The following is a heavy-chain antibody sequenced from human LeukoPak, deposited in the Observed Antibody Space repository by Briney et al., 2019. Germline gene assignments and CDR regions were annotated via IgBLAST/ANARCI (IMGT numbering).Heavy chain of an antibody. D-gene: IGHD6-19*01. CDR1: GLNVSCNK. CDR3: ARDGAVAGFVYDY. V-gene: IGHV3-66*01. CDR2: IYSGGST. J-gene: IGHJ4*02. Sequence: GSLRLSCGASGLNVSCNKMKWVRQASGEGLEWVSLIYSGGSTYSADSVKGRFTISRDNSKNTVYLQMNNLRVEDTAVYYCARDGAVAGFVYDYWGQGTLVTVSS.